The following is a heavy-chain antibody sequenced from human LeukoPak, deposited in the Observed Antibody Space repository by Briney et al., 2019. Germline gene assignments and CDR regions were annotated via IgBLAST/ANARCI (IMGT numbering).Heavy chain of an antibody. CDR1: GFTFSKYD. J-gene: IGHJ4*02. CDR3: AKEITLTTAYFDY. CDR2: ISDSGDQT. D-gene: IGHD4-17*01. V-gene: IGHV3-23*01. Sequence: GGSLRLSCVASGFTFSKYDMSWVRQAPGKGLEWVSGISDSGDQTYYADSVRARFTISRDNSKNTLYLQVNSLRAEGTALYYCAKEITLTTAYFDYWGQGTLVTVSS.